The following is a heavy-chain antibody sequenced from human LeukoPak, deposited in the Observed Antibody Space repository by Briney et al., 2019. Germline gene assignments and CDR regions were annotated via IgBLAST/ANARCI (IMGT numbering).Heavy chain of an antibody. CDR1: GGTFSSYL. CDR3: ARDVVGAYGTKALDD. V-gene: IGHV1-69*13. Sequence: ASVTVSCKASGGTFSSYLISWVRQAPGQGLEWMGGIIPIIGTADYIQKFQDRVTITADESTTTSYMELRSLRSDDTAVYYCARDVVGAYGTKALDDWGQGTLVTVSA. CDR2: IIPIIGTA. J-gene: IGHJ4*02. D-gene: IGHD1-26*01.